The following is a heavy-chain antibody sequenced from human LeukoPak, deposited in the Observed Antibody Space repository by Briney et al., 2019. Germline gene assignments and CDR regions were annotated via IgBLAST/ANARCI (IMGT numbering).Heavy chain of an antibody. D-gene: IGHD5-24*01. Sequence: SVKVSCKASGGTFSSYAISWVRQAPGQGLEWMGGIIPIFGTANYAQKFQGRVTITADESTSTAYMELSSLRSEDTAVYYCASSEERWLQSAGLAGAFDNWGQGTMVTVSS. CDR1: GGTFSSYA. CDR3: ASSEERWLQSAGLAGAFDN. V-gene: IGHV1-69*01. J-gene: IGHJ3*02. CDR2: IIPIFGTA.